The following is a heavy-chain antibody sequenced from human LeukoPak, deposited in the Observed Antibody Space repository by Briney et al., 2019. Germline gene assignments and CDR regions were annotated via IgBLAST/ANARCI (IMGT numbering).Heavy chain of an antibody. CDR2: IYNSGST. CDR3: ARDKGPYWYFDL. J-gene: IGHJ2*01. Sequence: SETLSLTCAVSGYSISSSNWWGWIRQPPGKGLEWIGNIYNSGSTDYNPSLKSRVTISVNLSKKQISLKLTSVTAADTALYYCARDKGPYWYFDLWGRGTLVTVSS. CDR1: GYSISSSNW. V-gene: IGHV4-28*03.